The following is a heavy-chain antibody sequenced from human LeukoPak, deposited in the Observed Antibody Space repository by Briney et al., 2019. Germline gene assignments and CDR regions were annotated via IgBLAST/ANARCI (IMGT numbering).Heavy chain of an antibody. CDR1: GFTFGGYA. V-gene: IGHV3-49*04. D-gene: IGHD6-13*01. CDR3: TRDGDGYSSSWNRYYYYYYMDV. Sequence: GGSLRLSCTASGFTFGGYAMSWGRQAPGPGLEWVGFIRSKAYGGTTEYAASVKGRFTISRDDSKSIAYLQMNSLKTEDTAVYYCTRDGDGYSSSWNRYYYYYYMDVWGKGTTVTVSS. J-gene: IGHJ6*03. CDR2: IRSKAYGGTT.